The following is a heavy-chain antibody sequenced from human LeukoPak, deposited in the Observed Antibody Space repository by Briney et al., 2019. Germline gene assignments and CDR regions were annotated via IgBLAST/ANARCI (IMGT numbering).Heavy chain of an antibody. Sequence: GGSRRLSCAASGFTFSDYYMSWIRQAPGKGLEWVSYISSSASTIYYADSVKGRFTISRDNAKNSLYLQMNSLRAEDTAVYYCARHVSPQNYYYYMDVWGKGTTVTISS. V-gene: IGHV3-11*01. D-gene: IGHD5/OR15-5a*01. J-gene: IGHJ6*03. CDR3: ARHVSPQNYYYYMDV. CDR1: GFTFSDYY. CDR2: ISSSASTI.